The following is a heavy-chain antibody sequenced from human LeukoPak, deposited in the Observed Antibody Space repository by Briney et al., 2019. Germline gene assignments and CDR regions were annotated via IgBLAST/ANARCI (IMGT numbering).Heavy chain of an antibody. J-gene: IGHJ6*02. V-gene: IGHV3-74*01. CDR1: GFPFSSYW. Sequence: GGSLRLSCAASGFPFSSYWMHWVRQVPGKGLLWVSRINSDGSATIYADSVRGRFTISRDNAKNTLYLQMSGLRAEDTAVYYCATLSVPHYYYYYYGMDVWGQGTTVTVSS. CDR3: ATLSVPHYYYYYYGMDV. D-gene: IGHD2/OR15-2a*01. CDR2: INSDGSAT.